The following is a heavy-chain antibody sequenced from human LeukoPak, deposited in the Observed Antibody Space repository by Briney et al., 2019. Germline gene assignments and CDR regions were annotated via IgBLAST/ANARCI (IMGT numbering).Heavy chain of an antibody. CDR3: ARDRGTWNDDGFDY. D-gene: IGHD1-1*01. CDR2: IYIGGST. J-gene: IGHJ4*02. V-gene: IGHV4-4*07. CDR1: GGSISSYY. Sequence: SETLSLTCTVSGGSISSYYWSWIRQPAGKGLEWIGRIYIGGSTNYNPSLKSRVTMSVDTSKNQFSLKLSSVTAADTAVYYCARDRGTWNDDGFDYWGQGTLVTVSS.